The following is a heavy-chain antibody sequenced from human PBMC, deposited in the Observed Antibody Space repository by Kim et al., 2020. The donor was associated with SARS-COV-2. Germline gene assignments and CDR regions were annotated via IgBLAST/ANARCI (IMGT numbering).Heavy chain of an antibody. CDR2: ISYSGST. CDR3: ARVGSGSYYYYYGMDV. J-gene: IGHJ6*02. Sequence: SETLSLTCTVSGGSISSGGYYWSWIRQHPGKGLEWIGSISYSGSTYYNPSLKSRVTISVDTSKNQFSLKLSSVTAADTAVYYCARVGSGSYYYYYGMDVWGQGTTVTVSS. V-gene: IGHV4-31*03. CDR1: GGSISSGGYY. D-gene: IGHD3-10*01.